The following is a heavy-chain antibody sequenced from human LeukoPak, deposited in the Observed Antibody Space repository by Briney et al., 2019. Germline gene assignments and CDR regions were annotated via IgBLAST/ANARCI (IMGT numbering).Heavy chain of an antibody. V-gene: IGHV5-51*01. CDR3: ARGGGSLVDYYYYMDV. J-gene: IGHJ6*03. Sequence: GESLKISCKGSGYSFTSYWIGWVRQMPGKGLEWMGIIYPGDSDTRYSPSFQGQVTISADKSISTAYLQWSSLKASDTAIYYCARGGGSLVDYYYYMDVWGKGTTVTVSS. CDR1: GYSFTSYW. CDR2: IYPGDSDT. D-gene: IGHD1-26*01.